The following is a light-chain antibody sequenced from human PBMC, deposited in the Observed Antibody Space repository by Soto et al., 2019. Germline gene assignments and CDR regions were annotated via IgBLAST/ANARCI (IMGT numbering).Light chain of an antibody. J-gene: IGKJ1*01. Sequence: DIQMTQSPSTLSASVGDRVTITCRASQNIDKWLAWYQQKPGKAPNLMIYGASSLESGVPSRFSGSGSGTEFPLTISSLRPDDFATYYCQDYNSYPWTFGQGTKVEIK. CDR2: GAS. V-gene: IGKV1-5*03. CDR3: QDYNSYPWT. CDR1: QNIDKW.